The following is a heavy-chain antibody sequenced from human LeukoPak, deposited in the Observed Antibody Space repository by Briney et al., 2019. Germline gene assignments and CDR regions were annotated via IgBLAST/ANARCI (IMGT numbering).Heavy chain of an antibody. J-gene: IGHJ4*02. D-gene: IGHD6-13*01. CDR1: GFTFSSYA. CDR2: ISWNSGSI. V-gene: IGHV3-9*01. Sequence: GGSLRLSCAASGFTFSSYAMSWVRQAPGKGLEWVSGISWNSGSIGYADSVKGRFTISRDNAKNSLYLQMNSLRAEDTALYYCAKDEGYSSSWYLAYWGQGTLVTVSS. CDR3: AKDEGYSSSWYLAY.